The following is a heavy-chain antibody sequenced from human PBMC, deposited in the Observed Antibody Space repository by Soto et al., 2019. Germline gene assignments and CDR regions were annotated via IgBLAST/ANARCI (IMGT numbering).Heavy chain of an antibody. CDR2: IWYDGSNK. J-gene: IGHJ4*02. CDR3: ARGPTWIQLWFPFDY. D-gene: IGHD5-18*01. V-gene: IGHV3-33*01. CDR1: GFTFSSYG. Sequence: VQLVESGGGVVQPGRSLRLSCAASGFTFSSYGMHWVRQAPGKGLEWVAVIWYDGSNKYYADSVKGRFTISRDNSKNTLYLQMNSLRAEDTAVYYCARGPTWIQLWFPFDYWGQGTLVTVSS.